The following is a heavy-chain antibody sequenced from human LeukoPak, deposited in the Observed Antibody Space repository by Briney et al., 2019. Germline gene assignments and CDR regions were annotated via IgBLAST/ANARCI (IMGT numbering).Heavy chain of an antibody. D-gene: IGHD2-15*01. CDR3: ARAISAGSPITASDC. V-gene: IGHV1-2*02. Sequence: ASVKVPCKTSGYTFTAYYMHWVRQAPGQGLEWMGWINPNSDFTNFAQNFQGRVTMTSDTSISTAYMELSRLRSDDTAVYYCARAISAGSPITASDCWGQGTLVTVSS. J-gene: IGHJ4*02. CDR2: INPNSDFT. CDR1: GYTFTAYY.